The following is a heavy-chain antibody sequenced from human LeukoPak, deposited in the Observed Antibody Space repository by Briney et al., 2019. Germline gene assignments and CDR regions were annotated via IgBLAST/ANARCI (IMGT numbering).Heavy chain of an antibody. CDR1: GFTFSSYA. D-gene: IGHD3-22*01. CDR3: ARGGPLTMIVVVIFSIDY. CDR2: ISYDGSNK. Sequence: GGSLRLSCAASGFTFSSYAMPWVRQAPGKGLEWVAVISYDGSNKYYADSVKGRFTISRDNSKNTLYLQMNSLRAEDTAVYYCARGGPLTMIVVVIFSIDYWGQGTLATVSS. V-gene: IGHV3-30*04. J-gene: IGHJ4*02.